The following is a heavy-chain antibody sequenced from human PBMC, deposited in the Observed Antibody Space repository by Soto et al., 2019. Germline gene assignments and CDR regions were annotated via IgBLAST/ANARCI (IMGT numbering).Heavy chain of an antibody. V-gene: IGHV5-51*01. Sequence: GESLKISCKGSGHSFTNSFIGWVRQKPGQGLEYMGIIYPSDSDTRYSPSFQGQVTISADKSISTAYLQLSSLKASYTAIYYCARHGFYGDYSSNYFDPWGQGTLVTVSA. CDR1: GHSFTNSF. D-gene: IGHD4-17*01. CDR2: IYPSDSDT. CDR3: ARHGFYGDYSSNYFDP. J-gene: IGHJ5*02.